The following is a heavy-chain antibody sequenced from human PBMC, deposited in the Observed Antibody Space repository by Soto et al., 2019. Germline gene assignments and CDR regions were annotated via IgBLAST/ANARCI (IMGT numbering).Heavy chain of an antibody. CDR1: GRNFDNYW. CDR2: IKQDGSDK. Sequence: GGSLRLSSAASGRNFDNYWMAWVRQAPGKGLEWVANIKQDGSDKNYVDSVKGRFTISRDNAKNSLYLQMNSLRAEDSAVYSCARDTTGILDYWGQGTLVTVSS. J-gene: IGHJ4*02. CDR3: ARDTTGILDY. V-gene: IGHV3-7*01. D-gene: IGHD3-3*02.